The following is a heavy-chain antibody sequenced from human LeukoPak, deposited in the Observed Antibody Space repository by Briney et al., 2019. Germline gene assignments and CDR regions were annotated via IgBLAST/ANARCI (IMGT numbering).Heavy chain of an antibody. V-gene: IGHV1-69*04. Sequence: SVKVSCKASGGTFSSYAISWVRQAPGQGLEWMGRIIPILGIANYAQKFQGRVTITADKSTSTAYMELSSLRSEDTAVYYCASPHSSGFHRFDYWGQGTLVTVSS. CDR3: ASPHSSGFHRFDY. D-gene: IGHD6-19*01. J-gene: IGHJ4*02. CDR2: IIPILGIA. CDR1: GGTFSSYA.